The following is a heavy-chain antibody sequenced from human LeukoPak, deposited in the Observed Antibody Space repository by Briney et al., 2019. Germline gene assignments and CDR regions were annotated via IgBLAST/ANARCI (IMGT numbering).Heavy chain of an antibody. J-gene: IGHJ5*02. CDR1: GFTFSSYA. V-gene: IGHV3-23*01. CDR2: ISGSGGST. CDR3: AKGVNYDFWSGYSQNWFDP. Sequence: GGSLRLAWAASGFTFSSYAMSWVRQAPGKGREWVSAISGSGGSTYYADSVKGGFTIARDNSNNTLYLQMNSLTAEHTAVYYCAKGVNYDFWSGYSQNWFDPWGQGTLVTVSS. D-gene: IGHD3-3*01.